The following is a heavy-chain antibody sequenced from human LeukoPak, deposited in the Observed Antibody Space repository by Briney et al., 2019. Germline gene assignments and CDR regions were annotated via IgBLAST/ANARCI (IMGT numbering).Heavy chain of an antibody. V-gene: IGHV3-48*01. D-gene: IGHD2-2*02. J-gene: IGHJ6*04. Sequence: GGSLRLSCAASGFTFSSYSMNWVRQAPGKGGEWGSYISSSSSTIYYADSVKGRFTISRDNAKNSLYMQMNSLRAEDTAVYYCAREYCSSTSCYTSRWGKGTTVTVSS. CDR3: AREYCSSTSCYTSR. CDR1: GFTFSSYS. CDR2: ISSSSSTI.